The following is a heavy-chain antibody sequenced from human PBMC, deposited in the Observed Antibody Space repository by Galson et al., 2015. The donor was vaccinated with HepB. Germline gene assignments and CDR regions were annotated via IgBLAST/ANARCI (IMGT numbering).Heavy chain of an antibody. CDR1: EDSVSSNSAA. CDR2: IYYRSKWYN. V-gene: IGHV6-1*01. CDR3: ARGTMLTFGGVVGLDY. Sequence: CAISEDSVSSNSAAWNWIRQSPSRGLEWLGRIYYRSKWYNDYAVSVKSRITIKPDTSKNQFSLQLKSVTPEDTAVYYCARGTMLTFGGVVGLDYWGQGTLVTVSS. J-gene: IGHJ4*02. D-gene: IGHD3-16*02.